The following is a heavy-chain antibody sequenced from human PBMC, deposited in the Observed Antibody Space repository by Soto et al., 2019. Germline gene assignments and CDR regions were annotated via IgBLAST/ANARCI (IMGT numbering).Heavy chain of an antibody. Sequence: QVQLQQWGAGLLKPSETLSLTCAVYGGSFSGYYWSWIRQPPGKGLEWIREINHSGSTNYNPSLTSRVTISVDTSKNQFSLKLSSVTAADTAVYYCARGRRPIITAKGTNWFDPWGQGTLVTVSS. CDR3: ARGRRPIITAKGTNWFDP. CDR2: INHSGST. CDR1: GGSFSGYY. J-gene: IGHJ5*02. D-gene: IGHD3-22*01. V-gene: IGHV4-34*01.